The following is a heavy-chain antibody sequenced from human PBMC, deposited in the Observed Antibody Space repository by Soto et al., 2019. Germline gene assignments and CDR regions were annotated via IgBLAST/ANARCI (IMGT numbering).Heavy chain of an antibody. Sequence: PGGSLRLSCAASGFTFSSYAMSWVRQAPGKGLEWVSAISGSGGSTYYADSVKGRFTISRDNSKNTLYLQMNSLRAEDTAVYYRAKAEYYDFWSGKKDYYYYYYMDVWGKGTTVTVSS. CDR1: GFTFSSYA. J-gene: IGHJ6*03. V-gene: IGHV3-23*01. D-gene: IGHD3-3*01. CDR2: ISGSGGST. CDR3: AKAEYYDFWSGKKDYYYYYYMDV.